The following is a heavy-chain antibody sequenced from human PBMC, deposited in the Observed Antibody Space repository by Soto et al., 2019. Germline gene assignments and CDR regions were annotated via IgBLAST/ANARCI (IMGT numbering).Heavy chain of an antibody. CDR1: GGTFSNYA. CDR3: AQTLGSAVAGPGRFDL. CDR2: ITPFFGTA. D-gene: IGHD6-19*01. Sequence: QVQLVQSGAEVKKPGSSVKVSCKASGGTFSNYAISWVRQAPGQGLEWMGGITPFFGTANYAQKFQGRVTMTADESKSTGSMELSRLRCEDTAVYYCAQTLGSAVAGPGRFDLWGRGTLVTVSS. J-gene: IGHJ2*01. V-gene: IGHV1-69*12.